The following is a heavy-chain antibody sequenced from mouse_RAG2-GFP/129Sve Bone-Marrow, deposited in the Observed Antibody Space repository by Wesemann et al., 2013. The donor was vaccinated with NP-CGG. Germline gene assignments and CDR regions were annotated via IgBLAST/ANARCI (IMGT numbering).Heavy chain of an antibody. J-gene: IGHJ2*01. V-gene: IGHV11-2*02. D-gene: IGHD1-1*01. CDR1: GFTFSGFW. CDR2: INSDGSAI. Sequence: SRGLSCEGSGFTFSGFWMSWVRQTPGKTLEWIGDINSDGSAINYAPSIKDRFTIFRDNDKSTLYLQMSNVRSEDTATYFCMRLRYYGYFDYWGQGTTLTVSS. CDR3: MRLRYYGYFDY.